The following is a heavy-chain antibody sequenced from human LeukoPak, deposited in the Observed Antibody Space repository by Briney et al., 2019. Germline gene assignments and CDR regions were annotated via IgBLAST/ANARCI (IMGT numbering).Heavy chain of an antibody. V-gene: IGHV3-13*01. CDR1: GFTFTNHD. CDR3: AKLAKYFYGWETYYFFEH. J-gene: IGHJ4*02. CDR2: IGTAGRT. Sequence: GGSLRLSCAASGFTFTNHDMHWVRQATGKGLEWVSAIGTAGRTYYADSVRGRFIISRENAKNSFYLQLNSLRVEDTAVYYCAKLAKYFYGWETYYFFEHWGQGTPVTASS. D-gene: IGHD3-10*01.